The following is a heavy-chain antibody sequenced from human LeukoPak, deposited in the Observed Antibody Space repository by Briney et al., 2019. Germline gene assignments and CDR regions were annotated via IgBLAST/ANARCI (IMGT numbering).Heavy chain of an antibody. Sequence: SDTLSLTCAVSGGSFSGYSWSWLRQPPGKGLEWIGEINQSGSTNYNPSLKSRVTISIDTSKSQFSVKVNSVTAADTAVYYCARCDSGGWFFDSWGQGALVTVSS. CDR1: GGSFSGYS. CDR2: INQSGST. V-gene: IGHV4-34*01. D-gene: IGHD6-19*01. J-gene: IGHJ4*02. CDR3: ARCDSGGWFFDS.